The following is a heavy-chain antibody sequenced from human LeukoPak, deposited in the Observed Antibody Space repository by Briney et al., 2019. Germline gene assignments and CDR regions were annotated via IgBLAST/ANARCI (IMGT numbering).Heavy chain of an antibody. D-gene: IGHD3-10*01. J-gene: IGHJ4*02. CDR1: GFTFSSYA. CDR2: ISATGGST. V-gene: IGHV3-23*01. CDR3: AKTKVPNYYGSGSYVDY. Sequence: GGSLRLSCAASGFTFSSYAVSWVRPAPGKGLEWLSAISATGGSTYYADSVKGRFTISRDNSKNTLYLQMNSLRAEDTAVYYCAKTKVPNYYGSGSYVDYWGQGTLVTVSS.